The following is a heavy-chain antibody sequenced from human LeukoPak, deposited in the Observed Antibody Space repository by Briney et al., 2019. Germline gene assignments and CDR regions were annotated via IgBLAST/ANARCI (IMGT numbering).Heavy chain of an antibody. J-gene: IGHJ4*02. Sequence: GGSLRLSCAASRFTFSNYAMSWVRQAPGKGLEWVSSISSSNSYIYYADSVKGRFTISRDNAKNSVYLQMNSLRAEDTAVYYCARGDVADLYYFDYWGRGTLVTVSS. D-gene: IGHD6-19*01. CDR2: ISSSNSYI. CDR3: ARGDVADLYYFDY. CDR1: RFTFSNYA. V-gene: IGHV3-21*01.